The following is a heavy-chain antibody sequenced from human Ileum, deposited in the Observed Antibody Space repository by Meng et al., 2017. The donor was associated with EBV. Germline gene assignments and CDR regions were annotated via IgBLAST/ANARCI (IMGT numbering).Heavy chain of an antibody. CDR2: TSHSGST. V-gene: IGHV4-4*02. D-gene: IGHD3-22*01. CDR1: GGSISRSDW. CDR3: ASSDYYRSDY. J-gene: IGHJ4*02. Sequence: QVQLQESGPGLVKPSVTLSLTCAVYGGSISRSDWWSWVRQPPGKGLEWIGETSHSGSTNYSPSLKSRVTISLDKSKNQLSLKLNSVTAADTAVYYCASSDYYRSDYWGQGTLVTVSS.